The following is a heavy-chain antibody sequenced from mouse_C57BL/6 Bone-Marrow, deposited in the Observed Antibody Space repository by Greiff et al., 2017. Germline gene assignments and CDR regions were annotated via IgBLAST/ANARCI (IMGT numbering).Heavy chain of an antibody. CDR2: IYPGDGDT. CDR3: ARSRLRYPFAY. CDR1: GYAFSSSW. D-gene: IGHD1-1*01. V-gene: IGHV1-82*01. Sequence: VQLQQSGPELVKPGASVKISCKASGYAFSSSWMNWVKQRPGKGLEWIGRIYPGDGDTNYNGKFKGKATLTADKSSSTAYMQLSSLTSEDSAVYFCARSRLRYPFAYWGQGTLVTVSA. J-gene: IGHJ3*01.